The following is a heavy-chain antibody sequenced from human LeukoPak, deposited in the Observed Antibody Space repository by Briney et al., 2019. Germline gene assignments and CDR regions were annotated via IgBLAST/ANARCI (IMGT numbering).Heavy chain of an antibody. D-gene: IGHD1-1*01. CDR1: GFTFDDYA. Sequence: GGSLRLSCAASGFTFDDYAMHWVRQAPGKGLEWVAVVSFDGDNEQYADSVKGRFTISRDNAKNSLYLQMNSLRAEDTAVYYCARSAAGTYYWGQGTLVTVSS. CDR3: ARSAAGTYY. V-gene: IGHV3-30*03. CDR2: VSFDGDNE. J-gene: IGHJ4*02.